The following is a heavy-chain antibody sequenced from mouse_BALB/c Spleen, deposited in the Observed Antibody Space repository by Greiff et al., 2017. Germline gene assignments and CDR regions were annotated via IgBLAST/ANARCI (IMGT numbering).Heavy chain of an antibody. CDR1: GFSLTSYG. Sequence: VKLQESGPGLVAPSQSLSITCTVSGFSLTSYGVHWVRQPPGKGLEWLGVIWAGGSTNYNSALMSRLSISKDNSKSQVFLKMNSLQTDDTAMYYCARSLYGNSTWFAYWGQGTLVTVSA. CDR2: IWAGGST. CDR3: ARSLYGNSTWFAY. D-gene: IGHD2-1*01. V-gene: IGHV2-9*02. J-gene: IGHJ3*01.